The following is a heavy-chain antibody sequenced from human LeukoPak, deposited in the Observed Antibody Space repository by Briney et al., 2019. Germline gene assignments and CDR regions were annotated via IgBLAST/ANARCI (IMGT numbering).Heavy chain of an antibody. J-gene: IGHJ4*02. V-gene: IGHV3-66*04. Sequence: GGSLRLCCAASGFTVSSNYMSWVRQAPGKGLEWVSVIYSGGSTYYADSVKGRFTISRDNSKNTLYLQMNSLRAEDTAVYYCVKLVGVGELIWGHFLEDFWGQGTLVTVSS. CDR3: VKLVGVGELIWGHFLEDF. D-gene: IGHD3-10*01. CDR1: GFTVSSNY. CDR2: IYSGGST.